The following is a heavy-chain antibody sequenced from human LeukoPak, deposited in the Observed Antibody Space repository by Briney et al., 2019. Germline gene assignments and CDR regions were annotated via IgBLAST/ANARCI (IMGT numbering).Heavy chain of an antibody. D-gene: IGHD3-22*01. CDR1: GGSFSGYY. V-gene: IGHV4-34*01. J-gene: IGHJ3*02. CDR2: INHSGST. Sequence: SETLSLTCAVYGGSFSGYYWSWIRQPPGKGLEWIGEINHSGSTNYNPSLKSRVTISVDTSKNQFSLKLSSVTAADTAVYYCARSELNYYDSSGYPSPFDIWGQGTMVTVSS. CDR3: ARSELNYYDSSGYPSPFDI.